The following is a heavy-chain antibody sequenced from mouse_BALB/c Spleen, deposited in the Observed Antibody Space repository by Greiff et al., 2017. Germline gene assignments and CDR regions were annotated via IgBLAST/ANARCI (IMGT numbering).Heavy chain of an antibody. CDR3: ARSDFYYEGMDY. CDR2: ISYSGST. J-gene: IGHJ4*01. D-gene: IGHD1-1*01. V-gene: IGHV3-2*02. CDR1: GYSITSDYA. Sequence: EVQLQQSGPGLVKPSQSLSLTCTVTGYSITSDYAWNWIRQFPGNKLEWMGYISYSGSTSYNPSLKSRISITRDTSKNQFFLQLNSVTTEDTATYYCARSDFYYEGMDYWGQGTSVTVSS.